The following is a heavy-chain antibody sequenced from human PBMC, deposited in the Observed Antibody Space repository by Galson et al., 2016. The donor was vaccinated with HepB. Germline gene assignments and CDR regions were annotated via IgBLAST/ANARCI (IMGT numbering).Heavy chain of an antibody. Sequence: SLRLSCAASGIIFSTYGMHWVRQAPGKGLEWVALIWNDGSNKFYADAVKGRFTISRDDSKNTLYLQMNSLRTEDTAVYYCAKIRLNYYYYAMDVWGQGTTVTVSS. CDR1: GIIFSTYG. J-gene: IGHJ6*02. D-gene: IGHD3-16*01. CDR3: AKIRLNYYYYAMDV. V-gene: IGHV3-30*02. CDR2: IWNDGSNK.